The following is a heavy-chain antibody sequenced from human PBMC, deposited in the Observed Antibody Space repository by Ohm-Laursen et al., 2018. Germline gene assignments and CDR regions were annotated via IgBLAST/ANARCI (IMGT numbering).Heavy chain of an antibody. V-gene: IGHV1-8*01. D-gene: IGHD6-19*01. Sequence: ASSVKVSCKASGYTFTSYDINWVRQATGQGLEWMGWMNPNSGNTGYAQKFQGRVTMTRNTSISTAYMELSRLRSDDTAVYYCARDKRASSGTNPLWYWGQGTLVTVSS. J-gene: IGHJ4*02. CDR2: MNPNSGNT. CDR1: GYTFTSYD. CDR3: ARDKRASSGTNPLWY.